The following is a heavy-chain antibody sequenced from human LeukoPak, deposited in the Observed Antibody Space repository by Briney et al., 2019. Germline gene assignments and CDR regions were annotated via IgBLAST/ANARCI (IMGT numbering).Heavy chain of an antibody. J-gene: IGHJ4*02. V-gene: IGHV3-9*01. CDR2: ISWNSGSI. Sequence: GRSLRLSCAASGLTFDDYAMHWVRQAPGKGLEWVSGISWNSGSIGYADSVNGRFTVSRDNAEKSLYLQANSLRAEDTAIYYCARLWGDATIFDLWGQGTLVTVSS. CDR3: ARLWGDATIFDL. D-gene: IGHD4/OR15-4a*01. CDR1: GLTFDDYA.